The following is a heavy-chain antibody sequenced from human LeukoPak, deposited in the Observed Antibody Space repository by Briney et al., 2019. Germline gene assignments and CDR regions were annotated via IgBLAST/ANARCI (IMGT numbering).Heavy chain of an antibody. CDR2: INHSGST. Sequence: SSETLSLTCAVYGGSFSAYYWSWIRQPPGKGLEWIGEINHSGSTNYNPSLKSRVPISVDTSRNQFSLRLSSVTAADTAVYYCARGQRITMTDWGQGTLVTVSS. V-gene: IGHV4-34*01. CDR1: GGSFSAYY. CDR3: ARGQRITMTD. D-gene: IGHD3-22*01. J-gene: IGHJ4*02.